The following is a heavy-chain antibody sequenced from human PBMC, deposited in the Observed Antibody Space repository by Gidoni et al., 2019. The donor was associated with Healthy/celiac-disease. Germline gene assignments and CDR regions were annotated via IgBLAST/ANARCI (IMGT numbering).Heavy chain of an antibody. J-gene: IGHJ1*01. CDR2: IIPIFGTA. V-gene: IGHV1-69*01. Sequence: QVQLVQSGAEVKKPGSSVKVSCKASVGTFSSYAISWVRQAPGQGLEWMGGIIPIFGTANYAQKFQGRVTITADESTSTAYMELSSLRSEDTAVYYCARAAYSSSWSVPPEYFQHWGQGTLVTVSS. CDR3: ARAAYSSSWSVPPEYFQH. D-gene: IGHD6-13*01. CDR1: VGTFSSYA.